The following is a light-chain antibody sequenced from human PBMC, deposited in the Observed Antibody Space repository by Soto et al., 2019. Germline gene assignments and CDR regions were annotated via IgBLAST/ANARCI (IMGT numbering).Light chain of an antibody. CDR2: EVS. V-gene: IGLV2-18*02. J-gene: IGLJ2*01. CDR1: SSDVGSYNR. Sequence: QSALTQPPSVSGSPGQSVTISCTGTSSDVGSYNRVSWYQQPPGTAPKLMIYEVSNRPSGVPDRFSGSKSGNTASLTITGLQSEDEADYYCTAWDTSLTGHLVFGGGTKLTVL. CDR3: TAWDTSLTGHLV.